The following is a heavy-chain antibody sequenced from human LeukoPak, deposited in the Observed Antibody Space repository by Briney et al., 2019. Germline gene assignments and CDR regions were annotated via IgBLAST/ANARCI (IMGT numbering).Heavy chain of an antibody. D-gene: IGHD3-10*01. CDR3: ARAHYYGSGSARNWFDP. Sequence: SETLSLTCTVSGGSISSSSYYWGWIRQPPGKGLEWIGRIYTSGSTNYNPSLKSRVTISVDTSKNQFSLKLSSVTAADTAVYYCARAHYYGSGSARNWFDPWGQGTLVTVSS. CDR1: GGSISSSSYY. J-gene: IGHJ5*02. CDR2: IYTSGST. V-gene: IGHV4-61*02.